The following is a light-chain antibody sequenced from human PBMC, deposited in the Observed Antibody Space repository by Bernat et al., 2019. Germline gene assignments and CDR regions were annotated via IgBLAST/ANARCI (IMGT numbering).Light chain of an antibody. CDR2: GAS. J-gene: IGKJ1*01. V-gene: IGKV3-20*01. CDR3: QQCGSSSWT. Sequence: EIVLTQSPGTLSLSPGERATLSCRASQSVSSSYLAWYQQKPGQAPRLLTYGASSRATGIPDRFSGSGSGTDFTLTISRLEAEDFAVYYCQQCGSSSWTFGQGTKVETK. CDR1: QSVSSSY.